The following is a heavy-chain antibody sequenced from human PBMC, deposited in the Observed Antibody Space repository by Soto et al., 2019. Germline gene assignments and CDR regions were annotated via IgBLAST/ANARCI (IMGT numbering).Heavy chain of an antibody. CDR3: GRDQTMAGPTTLDY. CDR2: ISSDGSNI. CDR1: GFTFSRYW. Sequence: EVQLVESGGGLVQPGGSLRLSCAASGFTFSRYWMHWVRQAPGKGLVWVSRISSDGSNIIYADSVKGRFTISRDDAKNKLYLQMNNLRDEDTAVYYCGRDQTMAGPTTLDYWGQGALVTVSS. J-gene: IGHJ4*02. V-gene: IGHV3-74*01. D-gene: IGHD6-19*01.